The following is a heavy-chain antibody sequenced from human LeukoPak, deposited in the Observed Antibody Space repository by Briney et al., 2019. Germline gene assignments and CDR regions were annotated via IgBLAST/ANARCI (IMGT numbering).Heavy chain of an antibody. J-gene: IGHJ4*02. Sequence: GGSLRLSCAASGFTFSSYSMNWVRQAPGKGLEWVSSISSSSSYIYYADSVKGRFTISRDNAKNSLYLQMNSLRAEDTAVYYCARDQGNFPYYFDYWGQGTLVTVSS. CDR1: GFTFSSYS. D-gene: IGHD1-7*01. CDR3: ARDQGNFPYYFDY. V-gene: IGHV3-21*01. CDR2: ISSSSSYI.